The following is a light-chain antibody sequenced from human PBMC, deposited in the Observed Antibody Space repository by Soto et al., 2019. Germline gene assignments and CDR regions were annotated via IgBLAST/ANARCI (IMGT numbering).Light chain of an antibody. CDR1: QSLVHTNGKTY. CDR2: EIS. J-gene: IGKJ3*01. V-gene: IGKV2-24*01. Sequence: DIVLTQTPLSLHVSLGQPASISCRASQSLVHTNGKTYLSWLHQRPGQPPRLLIYEISNRFFEVPNRVSGSGAGTEFTLKISRVEAEDVGVYYCMQARQSPTFGPGTTVDIE. CDR3: MQARQSPT.